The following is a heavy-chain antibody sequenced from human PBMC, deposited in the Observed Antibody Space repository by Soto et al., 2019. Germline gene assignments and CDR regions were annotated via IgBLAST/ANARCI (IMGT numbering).Heavy chain of an antibody. Sequence: VQLVESGGGLVQPGGSLRLSCAASGFSFSSYGMHWVRQAPGKGLEWVAVISYDGSNKYYGDSVKGRFTISRDNSKNTLYLQMNSLRAEDTAVYYCAKSPVAYYYGSGSYVLDYWGQGTLVTVSS. D-gene: IGHD3-10*01. V-gene: IGHV3-30*18. CDR3: AKSPVAYYYGSGSYVLDY. CDR2: ISYDGSNK. J-gene: IGHJ4*02. CDR1: GFSFSSYG.